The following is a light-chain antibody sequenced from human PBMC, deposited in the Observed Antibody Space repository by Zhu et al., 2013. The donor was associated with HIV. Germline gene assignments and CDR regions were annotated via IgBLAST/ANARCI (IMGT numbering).Light chain of an antibody. J-gene: IGLJ2*01. CDR3: SSYTSASTVI. CDR1: SSDVGGYNY. CDR2: EVT. V-gene: IGLV2-14*01. Sequence: QSALTQPASVSGSPGQSITISCTGTSSDVGGYNYVSWYQQHPGKAPKLMIYEVTKRPSGVSDRFSASKSGNTASLTISGLQAEDDSDFYCSSYTSASTVIFGGGTKVAVL.